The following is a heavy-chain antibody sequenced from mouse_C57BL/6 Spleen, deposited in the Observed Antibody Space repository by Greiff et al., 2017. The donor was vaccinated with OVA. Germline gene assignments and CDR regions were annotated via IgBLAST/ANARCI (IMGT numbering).Heavy chain of an antibody. V-gene: IGHV2-6-1*01. CDR3: ARHARVLRGYFDV. D-gene: IGHD1-1*01. CDR2: IWSDGST. Sequence: AKLMESGPGLVAPSQSLSITCTVSGFSLTSYGVHWVRQPPGKGLEWLVVIWSDGSTTYNSALKSRLSISKDNSKSQVFLKMNSLQTDDTAMYYCARHARVLRGYFDVWGTGTTVTVSS. CDR1: GFSLTSYG. J-gene: IGHJ1*03.